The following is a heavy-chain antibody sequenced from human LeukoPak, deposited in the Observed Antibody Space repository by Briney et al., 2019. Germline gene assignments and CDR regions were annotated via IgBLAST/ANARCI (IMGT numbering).Heavy chain of an antibody. CDR2: IYYSGST. Sequence: SETLSLTCTVSGGSISSSTYYWSWIRQPPGKGLEWIGYIYYSGSTNYNPSLKSRVTISVETSKNEFSLKLRSVTAADTAVYYCARVTGYRIEDYFDYWGQGTLVTVSS. J-gene: IGHJ4*02. V-gene: IGHV4-61*01. CDR1: GGSISSSTYY. CDR3: ARVTGYRIEDYFDY. D-gene: IGHD6-13*01.